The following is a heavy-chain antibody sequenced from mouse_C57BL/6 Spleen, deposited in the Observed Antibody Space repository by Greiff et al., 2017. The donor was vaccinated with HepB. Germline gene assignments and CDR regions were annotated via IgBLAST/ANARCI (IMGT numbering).Heavy chain of an antibody. CDR2: ISSGGSYT. CDR3: ARPTTVGRGYYFDY. Sequence: EVKLMESGGDLVKPGGSLKLSCAASGFTFSSYGMSWVRQTPDKRLEWVATISSGGSYTYYPDSVKGRFTISRDNAKNTLYLQMSSLKSEDTAMYYCARPTTVGRGYYFDYWGQGTTLTVSS. V-gene: IGHV5-6*01. J-gene: IGHJ2*01. D-gene: IGHD1-1*01. CDR1: GFTFSSYG.